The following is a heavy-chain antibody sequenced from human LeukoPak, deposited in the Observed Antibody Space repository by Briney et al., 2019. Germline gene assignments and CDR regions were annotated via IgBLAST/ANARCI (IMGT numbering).Heavy chain of an antibody. CDR3: ARAMPCTSTICYRFDY. CDR2: ISASGGST. Sequence: GGSLRLSCATSGFTFSSYAMSWVRQTPGKGLEWVSAISASGGSTDYADSVQGRFTISRDISKNTLSLQMNSLRAEDTALYYCARAMPCTSTICYRFDYWGQGALVTVSS. CDR1: GFTFSSYA. D-gene: IGHD2-2*01. J-gene: IGHJ4*02. V-gene: IGHV3-23*01.